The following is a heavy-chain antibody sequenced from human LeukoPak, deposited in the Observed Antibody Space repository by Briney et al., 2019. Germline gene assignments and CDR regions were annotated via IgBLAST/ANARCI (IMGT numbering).Heavy chain of an antibody. D-gene: IGHD3-10*01. Sequence: GGSLRLSCAASGFTFNNFALSWVRQAPEKGLEWVAPIIGRGGSSSHAASVKGRFTISRDNSKNTLYLQMNSLRAEDTAVYYCARGATMVRGRYYYYYMDVWGKGTTVTVSS. J-gene: IGHJ6*03. CDR3: ARGATMVRGRYYYYYMDV. CDR2: IIGRGGSS. V-gene: IGHV3-23*01. CDR1: GFTFNNFA.